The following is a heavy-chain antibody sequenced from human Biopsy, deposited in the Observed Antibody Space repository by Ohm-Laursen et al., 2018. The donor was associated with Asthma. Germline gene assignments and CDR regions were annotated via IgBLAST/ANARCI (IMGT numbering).Heavy chain of an antibody. Sequence: ASVKVSCKASGYTFTSYYMHWVRQAPGQGLEWMGIINPSGGSTSYAQKFQDRVTMTRDTSTNTAYMELRSLRSDDTAVYYCARDGPVGAPSDYWGQGTLVTVSS. CDR3: ARDGPVGAPSDY. V-gene: IGHV1-46*01. CDR2: INPSGGST. J-gene: IGHJ4*02. D-gene: IGHD1-26*01. CDR1: GYTFTSYY.